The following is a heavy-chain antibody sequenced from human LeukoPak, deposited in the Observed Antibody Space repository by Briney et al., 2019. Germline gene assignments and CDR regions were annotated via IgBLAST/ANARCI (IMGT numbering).Heavy chain of an antibody. CDR2: IYYSGST. V-gene: IGHV4-61*01. Sequence: PSETLSLTCTVSGGSVSSGSYCWSWIRQPPGKGLEWIGYIYYSGSTNYNPSLKSRVTISADTSKNQFSLKLTSVTAADTAVYYCARGLAYGFGYFDYWGQGTLVTVSS. D-gene: IGHD3-10*01. J-gene: IGHJ4*02. CDR3: ARGLAYGFGYFDY. CDR1: GGSVSSGSYC.